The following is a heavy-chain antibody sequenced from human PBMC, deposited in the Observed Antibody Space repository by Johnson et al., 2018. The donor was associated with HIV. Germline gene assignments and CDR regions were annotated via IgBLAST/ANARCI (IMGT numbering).Heavy chain of an antibody. J-gene: IGHJ3*02. D-gene: IGHD3-10*01. V-gene: IGHV3-20*04. CDR2: INWNGGST. CDR3: ARGVLLWCRELSSLNDAFDI. Sequence: VQLVESGGGVVQPGRSLRLSCAASGFSFSSYAMHWVRQAPGTGLEWVSGINWNGGSTGYADSVKGRFTISRDNAKNSLYLQMNSLRAEDTALYYCARGVLLWCRELSSLNDAFDIWCQGTMVTVSS. CDR1: GFSFSSYA.